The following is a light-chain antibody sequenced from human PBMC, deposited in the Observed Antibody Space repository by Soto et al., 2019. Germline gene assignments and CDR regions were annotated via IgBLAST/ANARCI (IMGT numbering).Light chain of an antibody. CDR1: QSISSW. J-gene: IGKJ1*01. Sequence: IQMTQSPSTLSASVGDRVTITCRASQSISSWLAWYQQKPGKAPKLLIYDASSLESGVPSRFSGSGSGTEFTLTISGLQPDDFATYYCQQYNSYRTFGQGTKV. CDR3: QQYNSYRT. CDR2: DAS. V-gene: IGKV1-5*01.